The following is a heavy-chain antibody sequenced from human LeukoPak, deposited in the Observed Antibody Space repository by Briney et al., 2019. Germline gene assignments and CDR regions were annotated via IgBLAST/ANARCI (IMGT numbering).Heavy chain of an antibody. D-gene: IGHD5-18*01. CDR2: IVPILGIA. J-gene: IGHJ6*02. Sequence: ASVKDSCKASGGTFSSYAISWVRQAPGQGLEWMGRIVPILGIANYAQKFQGRVTITADKSTSTAYMELSSLRSEDTAVYYCARDPGYSYVPWGQGTTVTVSS. CDR1: GGTFSSYA. V-gene: IGHV1-69*04. CDR3: ARDPGYSYVP.